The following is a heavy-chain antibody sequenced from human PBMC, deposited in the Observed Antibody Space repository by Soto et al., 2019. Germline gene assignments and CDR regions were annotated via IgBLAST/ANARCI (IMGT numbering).Heavy chain of an antibody. CDR3: ARTYCSSTTCYDLFDS. J-gene: IGHJ4*02. CDR1: GGSITNYY. CDR2: IYYNGNI. V-gene: IGHV4-59*01. D-gene: IGHD2-2*01. Sequence: QVQLQESGPGLVKPSETLSLTCTVSGGSITNYYWTWIRQPPGKGLEWIGYIYYNGNINYNPSLKLRVTIAXXTXKXXFSLKLNSVTAADTAVYYCARTYCSSTTCYDLFDSWGQGTLVTVSS.